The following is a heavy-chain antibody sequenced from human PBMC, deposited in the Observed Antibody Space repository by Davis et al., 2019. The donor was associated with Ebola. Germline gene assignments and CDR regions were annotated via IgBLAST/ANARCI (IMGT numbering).Heavy chain of an antibody. Sequence: ASVQVSCKASGYTFTGYYMHWVRQAPGQGLEWMGRINPNSGGTNYAQKFQGRVTMTRDTSISTAYMELSRLRSDDTAVYYCARVNFGSAGGAFDIWGQGTMVTVSS. V-gene: IGHV1-2*06. CDR1: GYTFTGYY. D-gene: IGHD1-20*01. CDR2: INPNSGGT. CDR3: ARVNFGSAGGAFDI. J-gene: IGHJ3*02.